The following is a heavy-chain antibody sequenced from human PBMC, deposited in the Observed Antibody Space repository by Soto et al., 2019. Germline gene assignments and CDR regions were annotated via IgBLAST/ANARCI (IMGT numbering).Heavy chain of an antibody. CDR3: AKRGYGRYNWFDP. J-gene: IGHJ5*02. CDR2: ISYDGSNK. CDR1: GFTFSSYG. Sequence: GGSLRLSCAASGFTFSSYGMHWVRQAPGKGLDWVAVISYDGSNKYYADSVKGRFTISRDNSKNTLYLQMNSLRAEDTAVYYCAKRGYGRYNWFDPWGQGTLVTVSS. D-gene: IGHD5-18*01. V-gene: IGHV3-30*18.